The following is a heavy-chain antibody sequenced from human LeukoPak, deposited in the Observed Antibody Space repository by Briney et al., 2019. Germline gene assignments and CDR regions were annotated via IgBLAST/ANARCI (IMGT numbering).Heavy chain of an antibody. J-gene: IGHJ4*02. CDR3: ANGRYYDSSGPLPTDY. CDR2: ISGSGGST. V-gene: IGHV3-23*01. Sequence: GGSLRLSCAASGFTFSSYAMSWVRQAPRKGLEWVSAISGSGGSTYYADSVKGRFTISRDNSKSTLYLQMNSLRAEDTAVYYCANGRYYDSSGPLPTDYWGQGTLVTVSS. CDR1: GFTFSSYA. D-gene: IGHD3-22*01.